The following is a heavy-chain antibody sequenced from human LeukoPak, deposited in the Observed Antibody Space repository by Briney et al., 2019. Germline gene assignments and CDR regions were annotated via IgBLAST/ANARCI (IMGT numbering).Heavy chain of an antibody. J-gene: IGHJ4*02. CDR2: INHSGST. CDR3: ARGPRVWIVGATTPRGLDY. D-gene: IGHD1-26*01. CDR1: GGSFSGYY. Sequence: SETLSLTCAVYGGSFSGYYWSWIRQPPGKGLEWIGEINHSGSTNYNPSLKSRVTISVDTSKNQFSLKLSSVTAADTAVYYCARGPRVWIVGATTPRGLDYWGQGTLATVSS. V-gene: IGHV4-34*01.